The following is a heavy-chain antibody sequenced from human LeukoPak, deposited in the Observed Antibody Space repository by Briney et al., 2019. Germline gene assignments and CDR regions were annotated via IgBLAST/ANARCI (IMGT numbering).Heavy chain of an antibody. J-gene: IGHJ6*02. Sequence: ASVKVFCKASGYIFTGYYMHWVRQAPGQGLEWMGWINPNSGGTNYAQKFQGRVTTTRDTSITTVYMELTRLRFDDTAVYYCAGGRIVGTNANYYYYGMNVWGQGTTVTVSS. CDR1: GYIFTGYY. D-gene: IGHD1-7*01. V-gene: IGHV1-2*02. CDR2: INPNSGGT. CDR3: AGGRIVGTNANYYYYGMNV.